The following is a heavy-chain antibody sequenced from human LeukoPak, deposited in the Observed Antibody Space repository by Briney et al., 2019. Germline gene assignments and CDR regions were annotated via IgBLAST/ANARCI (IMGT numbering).Heavy chain of an antibody. CDR1: GFTFSSYG. Sequence: GGSLRLSCAASGFTFSSYGMSWVRQAPGKGLEWVSAISGSGGSTYYADSVKGRFTISRDNAKNSLYLQMNSLRAEDTAVYYCARDPYSGSYGNYYYYFMDVWGKGTTVTISS. V-gene: IGHV3-23*01. J-gene: IGHJ6*03. CDR2: ISGSGGST. CDR3: ARDPYSGSYGNYYYYFMDV. D-gene: IGHD1-26*01.